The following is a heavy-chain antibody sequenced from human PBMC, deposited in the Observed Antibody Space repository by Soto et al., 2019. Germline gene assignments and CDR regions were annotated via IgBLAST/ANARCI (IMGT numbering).Heavy chain of an antibody. J-gene: IGHJ5*02. Sequence: PSETLSLTCTVSGGSISSYYWSWIRQPAGKGLEWIGRIYTSGSTNYNPSLKSRVTMSVDTSRNQFSLKLSSVTAADTAVYYCVRDWYSSGWYWFDPWGQGTLVTVYS. CDR1: GGSISSYY. V-gene: IGHV4-4*07. CDR3: VRDWYSSGWYWFDP. CDR2: IYTSGST. D-gene: IGHD6-19*01.